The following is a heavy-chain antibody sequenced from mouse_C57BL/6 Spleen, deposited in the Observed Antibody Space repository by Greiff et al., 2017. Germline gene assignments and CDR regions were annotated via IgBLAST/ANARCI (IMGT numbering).Heavy chain of an antibody. CDR3: ARDRLYSNYGYFDV. D-gene: IGHD2-5*01. V-gene: IGHV5-16*01. J-gene: IGHJ1*03. CDR1: GFTFSDYY. CDR2: INYDGSST. Sequence: VQLKESEGGLVQPGSSMKLSCTASGFTFSDYYMAWVRQVPEKGLEWVANINYDGSSTYYLDSLKSRFIISRDNAKNILYLQMSSLKSEDTATYYCARDRLYSNYGYFDVWGTGTTVTVSS.